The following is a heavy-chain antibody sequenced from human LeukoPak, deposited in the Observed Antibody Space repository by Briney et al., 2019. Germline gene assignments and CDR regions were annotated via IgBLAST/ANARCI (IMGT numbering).Heavy chain of an antibody. CDR3: ASSSEGEFDY. CDR2: ISTSGRTI. V-gene: IGHV3-11*01. CDR1: GFTFSDSY. J-gene: IGHJ4*02. D-gene: IGHD3-10*01. Sequence: PGGSPRLSCAASGFTFSDSYMSWIRPAPGKRVEWVSYISTSGRTIYYADSVKGRFTISSDNAKNSLYLQMNSLRAEDTAVYYCASSSEGEFDYWGQGTLVTVSS.